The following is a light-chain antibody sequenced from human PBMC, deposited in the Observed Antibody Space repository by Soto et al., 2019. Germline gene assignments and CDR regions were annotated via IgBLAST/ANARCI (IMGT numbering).Light chain of an antibody. CDR2: GAS. J-gene: IGKJ3*01. Sequence: EIVLTQSPGTLSLSPGERATLSCRASPSVSSNNLAWYQQRPGQAPRVVIYGASTRATGIPERFSVSGSGTDFNLTISRLEPEDFAVYYGQQYGRSPFTFGPGTKVDIK. V-gene: IGKV3-20*01. CDR3: QQYGRSPFT. CDR1: PSVSSNN.